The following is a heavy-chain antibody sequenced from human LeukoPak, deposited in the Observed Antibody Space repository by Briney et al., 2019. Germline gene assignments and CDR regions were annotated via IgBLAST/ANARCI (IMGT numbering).Heavy chain of an antibody. CDR3: ARGGIVVVPAAIGDYNWFDP. Sequence: ASVKVSCKASGYTFTSYYVHWVRQAPGQGLEWMGIINPSGGSTSYAQKFQGRVTMTRDTSTSTVYMELSSLRSEDTAVYYCARGGIVVVPAAIGDYNWFDPWGQGTLLTVSS. V-gene: IGHV1-46*01. D-gene: IGHD2-2*02. CDR2: INPSGGST. J-gene: IGHJ5*02. CDR1: GYTFTSYY.